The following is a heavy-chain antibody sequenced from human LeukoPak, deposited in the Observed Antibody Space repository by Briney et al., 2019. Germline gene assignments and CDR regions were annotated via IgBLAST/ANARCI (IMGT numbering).Heavy chain of an antibody. CDR2: IKQDGSEI. V-gene: IGHV3-7*05. CDR1: GFTFSSYW. CDR3: ARSDGSSGYYYYYGMDV. D-gene: IGHD1-26*01. J-gene: IGHJ6*02. Sequence: GGSLRVSCAASGFTFSSYWMSWVRQAPGKGLEWVANIKQDGSEIYYVDSVKGRFTISRDNAKNSVYLQMNSLRAEDTAVYYCARSDGSSGYYYYYGMDVWGQGTTVTVSS.